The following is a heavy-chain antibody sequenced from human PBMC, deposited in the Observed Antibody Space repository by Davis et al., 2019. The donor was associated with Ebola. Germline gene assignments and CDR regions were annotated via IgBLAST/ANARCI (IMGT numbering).Heavy chain of an antibody. CDR3: TRAGGYGDAFDI. V-gene: IGHV3-49*04. J-gene: IGHJ3*02. CDR2: IRSKAYGGTT. D-gene: IGHD5-12*01. Sequence: GEFLKISCTASGFTFGDYAMSWVRQAPGKGLEWVGFIRSKAYGGTTEYAASVKGRFTISRDDSKSIAYLQMNSLKTEDTAVYYCTRAGGYGDAFDIWGQGTMVTVSS. CDR1: GFTFGDYA.